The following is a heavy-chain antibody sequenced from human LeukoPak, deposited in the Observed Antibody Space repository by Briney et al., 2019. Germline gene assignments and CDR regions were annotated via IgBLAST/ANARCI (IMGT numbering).Heavy chain of an antibody. CDR3: ARVVLVSGATWSFWDYFDY. Sequence: GASVKVSCKASGYTFTGYYMHWVRQAPGQGLEWMGRINPNSGGTNYAQKFQGRVTMTRDTSISTAYMELSSLRSEDTAVYYCARVVLVSGATWSFWDYFDYWGQGTLVTVSS. CDR2: INPNSGGT. J-gene: IGHJ4*02. D-gene: IGHD1-26*01. CDR1: GYTFTGYY. V-gene: IGHV1-2*06.